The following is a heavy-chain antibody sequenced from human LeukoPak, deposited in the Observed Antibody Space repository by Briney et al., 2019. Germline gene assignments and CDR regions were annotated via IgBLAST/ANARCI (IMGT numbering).Heavy chain of an antibody. CDR3: VRSVRRGFNFDN. Sequence: SETLSLTCAVSGGSFNGYYWNWIRQSPEKGLEWIGETHHSGKTNYNPSLNGRLTISVDTSKNQFSLKLRSVTAADTAVYYCVRSVRRGFNFDNWGQGTLVIVSS. J-gene: IGHJ4*02. D-gene: IGHD5-12*01. CDR2: THHSGKT. V-gene: IGHV4-34*01. CDR1: GGSFNGYY.